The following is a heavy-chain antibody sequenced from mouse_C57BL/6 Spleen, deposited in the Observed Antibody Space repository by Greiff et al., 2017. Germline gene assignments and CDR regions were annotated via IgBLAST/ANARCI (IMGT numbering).Heavy chain of an antibody. CDR2: IDPSDSET. J-gene: IGHJ2*01. CDR3: ARWNDGYHTVDY. Sequence: QVQLQQSGAELVRPGSSVKLSCKASGYTFTSYWMHWVKQRPIQGLEWIGNIDPSDSETHYNQKFKDKATLTVDKSSSTAYMQLSSLTSEDSAVYYCARWNDGYHTVDYWGQGTTLTVSS. CDR1: GYTFTSYW. V-gene: IGHV1-52*01. D-gene: IGHD2-3*01.